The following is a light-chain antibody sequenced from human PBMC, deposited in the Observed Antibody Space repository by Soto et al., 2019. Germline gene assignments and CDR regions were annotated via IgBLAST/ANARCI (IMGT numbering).Light chain of an antibody. J-gene: IGLJ3*02. CDR3: QVLHSSGDHSV. CDR1: NIGSES. CDR2: DDS. Sequence: SYELTQPPSVSVAPGQTARITCGGNNIGSESVHWYQQKPGQAPVVVVYDDSDRPSGIPERFSGSNSGNTATLTISRVEGGDEADYYCQVLHSSGDHSVFGGGTKVTVL. V-gene: IGLV3-21*02.